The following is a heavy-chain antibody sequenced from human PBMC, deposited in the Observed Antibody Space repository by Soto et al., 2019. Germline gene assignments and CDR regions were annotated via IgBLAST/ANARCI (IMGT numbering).Heavy chain of an antibody. V-gene: IGHV1-69*01. CDR3: GRYCTNTKCRGGYYLDL. D-gene: IGHD2-8*01. J-gene: IGHJ5*02. Sequence: QVLLVQSGAEMKQPGSSVSVSCRASGDSFTNYAFTWVRQAPGQGPEWLGGIILALGTPHYSQRFQGRLTITAYESSSKVYMELGSLRLDDTAVYYCGRYCTNTKCRGGYYLDLWGQGTLLTVSS. CDR2: IILALGTP. CDR1: GDSFTNYA.